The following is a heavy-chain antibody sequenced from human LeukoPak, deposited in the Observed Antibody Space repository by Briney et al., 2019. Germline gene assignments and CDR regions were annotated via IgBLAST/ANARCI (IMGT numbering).Heavy chain of an antibody. CDR2: ISYDGTNK. J-gene: IGHJ4*02. V-gene: IGHV3-30*18. Sequence: GGSLRLSCAASGFTFSSYGMHWVRQAPGKWLEWVAVISYDGTNKYYADSVKGRFTIYRDNSKNTLYLQMNSLRAEDTAVYYCAKDRRSGYDYSYYYFDYWGQGTLVTVSS. CDR1: GFTFSSYG. CDR3: AKDRRSGYDYSYYYFDY. D-gene: IGHD5-12*01.